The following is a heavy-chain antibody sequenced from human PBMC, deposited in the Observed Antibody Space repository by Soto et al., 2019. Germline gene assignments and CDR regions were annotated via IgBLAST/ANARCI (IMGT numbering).Heavy chain of an antibody. V-gene: IGHV1-69*01. CDR2: IIPIFGTA. J-gene: IGHJ4*02. D-gene: IGHD3-22*01. CDR1: GGTFSSYA. CDR3: AREIYDSSGYHTYFDY. Sequence: QVQLVQSGAEVKKPGSSVKVSCKASGGTFSSYAISWVRQPHGQGLEWMGGIIPIFGTANYAQKFQGRVTITADESTSTGYMGLSSLRSEDTAVYYCAREIYDSSGYHTYFDYWGQGTLVAVSS.